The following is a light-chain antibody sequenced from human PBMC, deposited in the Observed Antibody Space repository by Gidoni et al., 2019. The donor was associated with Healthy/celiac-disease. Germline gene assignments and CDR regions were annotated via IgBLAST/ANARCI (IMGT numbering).Light chain of an antibody. V-gene: IGKV4-1*01. Sequence: DIVMTQSPDSLAVSWGERATINCKSSQSVLYSSNTQNYLAWYQQKPGQPPKLLIYWASTRESGVPDRFSGSGSGTDFTLTISSLQAEDVAVYYCQQYYSTPPTFGQGTKVEIK. CDR2: WAS. J-gene: IGKJ1*01. CDR3: QQYYSTPPT. CDR1: QSVLYSSNTQNY.